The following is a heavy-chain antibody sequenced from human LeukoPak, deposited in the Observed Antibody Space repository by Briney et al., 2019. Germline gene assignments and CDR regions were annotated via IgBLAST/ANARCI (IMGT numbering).Heavy chain of an antibody. V-gene: IGHV1-2*02. J-gene: IGHJ5*02. D-gene: IGHD3-9*01. Sequence: GASVKVSCKASGYTFTGYYMHWVRQAPGQGLEWMGWINPNSGCTNYAQKFQGRVTMTRDTSISTAYMELSRLRSDDTAVYYCARPRMAHYDILTGYYMDNWFDPWGQGTLVTVSS. CDR2: INPNSGCT. CDR3: ARPRMAHYDILTGYYMDNWFDP. CDR1: GYTFTGYY.